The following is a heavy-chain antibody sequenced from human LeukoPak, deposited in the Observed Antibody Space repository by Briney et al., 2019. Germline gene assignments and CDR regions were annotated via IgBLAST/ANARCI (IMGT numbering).Heavy chain of an antibody. CDR2: INPGGSSI. V-gene: IGHV3-74*01. J-gene: IGHJ4*02. Sequence: PGGSLRLSCAASGFTFRKHAMSWVRQAPGKGLVWVARINPGGSSITYADSVKGRFTISRDNATNTLYLQMDSLRAEDTGVYYCARSNQADDYWGQGTLVTVSS. D-gene: IGHD1-14*01. CDR3: ARSNQADDY. CDR1: GFTFRKHA.